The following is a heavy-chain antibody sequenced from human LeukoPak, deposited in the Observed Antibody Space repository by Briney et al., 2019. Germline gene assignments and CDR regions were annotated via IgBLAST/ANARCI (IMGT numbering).Heavy chain of an antibody. CDR2: IHYRGYT. CDR1: GFSSSNNY. Sequence: PSETLSLTCSVSGFSSSNNYWSWIRQSPGKGLEWIGYIHYRGYTYYNPYLESRVTISVDTSQNRFSLKLISVTAVDTAIYYCARDVEGATIGHYFDFWGQGILVTVSS. CDR3: ARDVEGATIGHYFDF. V-gene: IGHV4-59*01. J-gene: IGHJ4*02. D-gene: IGHD5-12*01.